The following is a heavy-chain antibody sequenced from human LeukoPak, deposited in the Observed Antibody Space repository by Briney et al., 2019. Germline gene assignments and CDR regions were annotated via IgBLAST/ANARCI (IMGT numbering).Heavy chain of an antibody. D-gene: IGHD2/OR15-2a*01. Sequence: GGSLRLSCAASGFTFSDYYMSWIRQAPGKGLEWVSGISGSDGSTNYADSVKGRFTISRENSKNTLYLQMNSLRAEDTAVYYCAKDSAKKYDDYWGQGTLVTVSS. V-gene: IGHV3-23*01. J-gene: IGHJ4*02. CDR3: AKDSAKKYDDY. CDR1: GFTFSDYY. CDR2: ISGSDGST.